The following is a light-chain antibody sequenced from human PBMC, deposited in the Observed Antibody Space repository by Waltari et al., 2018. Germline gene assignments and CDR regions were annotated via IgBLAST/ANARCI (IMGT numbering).Light chain of an antibody. CDR2: EVS. CDR3: SSYAGSIDVV. V-gene: IGLV2-8*01. CDR1: SSDVGGYNY. J-gene: IGLJ2*01. Sequence: QSALTPPPSASGSPGQSVTISCTGPSSDVGGYNYVSWYQQHPGKAPKLMIYEVSKRPSGVPDRFSGSKSGNTASLTVSGLQAEDEADYYCSSYAGSIDVVFGGGTKLTVL.